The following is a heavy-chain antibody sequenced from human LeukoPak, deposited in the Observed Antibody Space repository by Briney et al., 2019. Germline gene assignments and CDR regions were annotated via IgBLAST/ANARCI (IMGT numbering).Heavy chain of an antibody. D-gene: IGHD1-14*01. V-gene: IGHV3-21*01. CDR1: GFTFSSYS. CDR2: ISSSSSYI. Sequence: GGSLRLSCAASGFTFSSYSMNWVRQAPGKGLEWVSSISSSSSYIYYADSVKGRFTISRDNSKNTLYLQMNSLRAEDTAVYYCAKDSEGGGILPEPYYFDYWGQGTLVTVSS. CDR3: AKDSEGGGILPEPYYFDY. J-gene: IGHJ4*02.